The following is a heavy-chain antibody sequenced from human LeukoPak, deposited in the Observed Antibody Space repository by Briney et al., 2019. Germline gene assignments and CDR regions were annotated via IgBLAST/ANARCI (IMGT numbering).Heavy chain of an antibody. D-gene: IGHD5-18*01. J-gene: IGHJ4*02. Sequence: SETLSLTCTVSGGSISSYYWSWIRQPPGKGLEWIGYIYYSGSTNYNPSLKSRVTISVDTSKNQFSLKLSSMTAADTAVYYCARDRSYGYGNFDYWGQGTLVTVSS. V-gene: IGHV4-59*01. CDR3: ARDRSYGYGNFDY. CDR1: GGSISSYY. CDR2: IYYSGST.